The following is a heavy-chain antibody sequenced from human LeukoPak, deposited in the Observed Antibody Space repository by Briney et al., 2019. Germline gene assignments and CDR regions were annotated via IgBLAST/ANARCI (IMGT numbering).Heavy chain of an antibody. V-gene: IGHV3-74*01. Sequence: TGGSLRLSCAASGFTFSSYWMHWVRQAPGKGLVWVSRINSDGSSTDYADSVKGRFTISRDSAKNTLYLQMNSLRAEDTAVYYCARPQWSNWFDPWGQGTLVTVSS. D-gene: IGHD6-19*01. CDR1: GFTFSSYW. J-gene: IGHJ5*02. CDR2: INSDGSST. CDR3: ARPQWSNWFDP.